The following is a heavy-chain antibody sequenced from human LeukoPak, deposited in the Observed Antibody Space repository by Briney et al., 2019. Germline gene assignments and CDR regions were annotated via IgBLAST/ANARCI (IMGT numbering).Heavy chain of an antibody. V-gene: IGHV3-23*01. J-gene: IGHJ4*02. D-gene: IGHD2-15*01. CDR3: AKIPREYCSGGSCYGDY. CDR1: GFTFSSYA. CDR2: ISGSGDST. Sequence: GGSLRLSFAASGFTFSSYALGWVRRPPGKGLEWASGISGSGDSTYYADSVKGRFTISRDNSKNTLYLQMNSLRAEDTAVYYCAKIPREYCSGGSCYGDYSGQGTLVTVSS.